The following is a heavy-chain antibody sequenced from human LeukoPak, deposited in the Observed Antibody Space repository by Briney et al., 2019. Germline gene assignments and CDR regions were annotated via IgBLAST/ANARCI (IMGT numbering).Heavy chain of an antibody. CDR3: ARKSSAVAGPFDY. J-gene: IGHJ4*02. CDR2: ISSTSSYI. D-gene: IGHD6-19*01. Sequence: GGSLRLSCAASGFTFSSYAMNWVRQAPGKGLEWVSSISSTSSYIYYADSVKGRFTISRDNAKNSLYLQMNSLRAEDTAVYYCARKSSAVAGPFDYWGQGTLVTVSS. CDR1: GFTFSSYA. V-gene: IGHV3-21*01.